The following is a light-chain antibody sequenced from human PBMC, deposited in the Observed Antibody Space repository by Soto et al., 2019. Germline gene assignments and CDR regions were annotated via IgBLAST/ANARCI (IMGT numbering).Light chain of an antibody. CDR1: SSDIGAYNS. CDR3: NSRGGSRPYYV. V-gene: IGLV2-14*01. CDR2: EVS. Sequence: QSVQTQPASVSGSPGQSITISCTGTSSDIGAYNSVSWYQQYPGRAPKLMIYEVSNRPPGVSARFSASKSGNTASLTISGLQAEDEADYYCNSRGGSRPYYVFGTGTKV. J-gene: IGLJ1*01.